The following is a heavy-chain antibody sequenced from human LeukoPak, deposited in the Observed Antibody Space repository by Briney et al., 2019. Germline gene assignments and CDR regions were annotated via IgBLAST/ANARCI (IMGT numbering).Heavy chain of an antibody. Sequence: PSETLSLTCTVSGGSISSYYWSLIRQPAGKGLEWIGRIYTSGSTNYNPSLESRVTMSVDTSKNQFSLKLSSVTAADTAVYYCARGFYSSGWYYFDYWGQGTLVTVSS. J-gene: IGHJ4*02. D-gene: IGHD6-19*01. CDR3: ARGFYSSGWYYFDY. CDR1: GGSISSYY. V-gene: IGHV4-4*07. CDR2: IYTSGST.